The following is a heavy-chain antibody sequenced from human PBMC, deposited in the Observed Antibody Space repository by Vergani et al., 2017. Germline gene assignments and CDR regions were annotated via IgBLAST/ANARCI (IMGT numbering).Heavy chain of an antibody. J-gene: IGHJ3*02. V-gene: IGHV1-18*01. CDR2: ISAYNGNT. D-gene: IGHD1-26*01. Sequence: QVQLVQSGAEVKKPGASVKVSCKVSGYTLTELSMHWVRQAPGKGLEWMGWISAYNGNTNYAQKLQGRVTMTTDTSTSTAYMELRSLRSDDTSVYYCARAVGPDACDIWGQGTMVTVSS. CDR1: GYTLTELS. CDR3: ARAVGPDACDI.